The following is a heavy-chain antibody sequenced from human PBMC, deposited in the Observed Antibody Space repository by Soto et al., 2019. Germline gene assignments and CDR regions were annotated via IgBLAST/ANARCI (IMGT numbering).Heavy chain of an antibody. D-gene: IGHD1-26*01. J-gene: IGHJ4*02. CDR2: ISAYNGNT. Sequence: QVQLVQSGAEVKKPGASVKVSCKASGYTFTSYGISWVRQAPGQGLEWMGWISAYNGNTNYAQKLKGRVTMTTDTYTSTAYMEVRSLGSDDTAVYYCARGLGATSYYFDYWGQGTLVTVSS. V-gene: IGHV1-18*01. CDR1: GYTFTSYG. CDR3: ARGLGATSYYFDY.